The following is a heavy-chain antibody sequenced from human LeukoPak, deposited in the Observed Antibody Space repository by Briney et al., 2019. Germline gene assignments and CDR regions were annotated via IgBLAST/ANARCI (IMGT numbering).Heavy chain of an antibody. V-gene: IGHV3-74*01. Sequence: GGSLRLSCVASGFNFNTYWIHWVRQGPGKGLVWVSLISADGTTTTYAESVTGRFTVSRANAKNTLYLKMNSLRAEDAAVYYCARGLAGAYRIMDVWGQGTTVTVS. CDR2: ISADGTTT. CDR1: GFNFNTYW. CDR3: ARGLAGAYRIMDV. J-gene: IGHJ6*02. D-gene: IGHD3-10*01.